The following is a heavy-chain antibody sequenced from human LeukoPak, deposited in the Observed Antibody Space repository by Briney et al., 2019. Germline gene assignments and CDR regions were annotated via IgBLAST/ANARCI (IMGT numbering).Heavy chain of an antibody. CDR2: VNSDGSST. CDR1: GFTFSSYW. Sequence: PGGSLRLSCAASGFTFSSYWMHWVRQAPGKGLVWVSRVNSDGSSTSYADSVKGRFTISRDNAKNTLYLQMNSLRAEDTAVYYCARDYSYGLFDYWGQGTLVTVSS. V-gene: IGHV3-74*01. J-gene: IGHJ4*02. D-gene: IGHD5-18*01. CDR3: ARDYSYGLFDY.